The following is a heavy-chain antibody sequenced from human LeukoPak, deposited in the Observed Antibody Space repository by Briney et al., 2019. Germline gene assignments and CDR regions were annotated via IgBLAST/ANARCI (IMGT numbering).Heavy chain of an antibody. CDR2: ISYDGNNK. CDR1: GFTFTSFA. D-gene: IGHD1-26*01. Sequence: GRSLRLSCAASGFTFTSFAIHWVRQAPGKGLEWVAAISYDGNNKYYTDSVKGRFTISRDNSKNSLYLQMDSLRAEDTAVYYCAREYSGSYDPFDYWGQGTLVTVSS. CDR3: AREYSGSYDPFDY. V-gene: IGHV3-30*04. J-gene: IGHJ4*02.